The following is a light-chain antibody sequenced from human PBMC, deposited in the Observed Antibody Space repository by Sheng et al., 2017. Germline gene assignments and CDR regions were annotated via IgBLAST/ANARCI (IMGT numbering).Light chain of an antibody. CDR2: DAS. Sequence: EIVMTQSPATLSVSPGERATLSCRATQSLDTYLAWYQQKPGQAPRLLIYDASSRATGVPARFSGSGSGTEFTLTITSLQSEDFAVYYCQQYSDWPRTFGQGTKVEIK. J-gene: IGKJ1*01. V-gene: IGKV3-15*01. CDR3: QQYSDWPRT. CDR1: QSLDTY.